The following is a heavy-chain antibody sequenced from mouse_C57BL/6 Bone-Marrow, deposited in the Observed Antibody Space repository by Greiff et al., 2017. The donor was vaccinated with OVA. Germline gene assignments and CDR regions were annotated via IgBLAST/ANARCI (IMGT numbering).Heavy chain of an antibody. Sequence: VQLQQSGPELVKPGASVKMSCKASGYTFTDYNMHWVKQSHGKSLEWIGYINPNNGGTSYNQKFKGKATLTVNKSSSTAYMELRSLTSEDSAVYYCARDADYDSWFAYWGQGTLVTVSA. V-gene: IGHV1-22*01. CDR1: GYTFTDYN. CDR3: ARDADYDSWFAY. D-gene: IGHD2-4*01. CDR2: INPNNGGT. J-gene: IGHJ3*01.